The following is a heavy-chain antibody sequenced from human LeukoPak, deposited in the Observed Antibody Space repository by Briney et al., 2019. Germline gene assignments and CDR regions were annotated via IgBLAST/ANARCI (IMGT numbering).Heavy chain of an antibody. J-gene: IGHJ3*02. Sequence: SETLSLTCTVSGGSISSSSYYWGCIRQPPGKGLECIGSIYYSGSTYYNPSLKSRVTISVDTSKNQFSLKLSSVTAADTAVYYCARGGVPAAKYAFDIWGQGTMVTVSS. CDR1: GGSISSSSYY. D-gene: IGHD2-2*01. V-gene: IGHV4-39*07. CDR3: ARGGVPAAKYAFDI. CDR2: IYYSGST.